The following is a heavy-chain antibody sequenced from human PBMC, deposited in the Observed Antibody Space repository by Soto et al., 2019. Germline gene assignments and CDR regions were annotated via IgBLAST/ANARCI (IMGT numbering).Heavy chain of an antibody. CDR3: AKDRAPSSLRYYFDY. J-gene: IGHJ4*02. CDR2: ISYDGSNK. D-gene: IGHD3-10*01. Sequence: GGSLRLSCAASGFTFSSYGMHWVRQAPGKGLEWVAVISYDGSNKYYADSVKGRFTISRDNSKNTLYLQMNSLRAEDTAVYYCAKDRAPSSLRYYFDYWGQGTLVTVSS. CDR1: GFTFSSYG. V-gene: IGHV3-30*18.